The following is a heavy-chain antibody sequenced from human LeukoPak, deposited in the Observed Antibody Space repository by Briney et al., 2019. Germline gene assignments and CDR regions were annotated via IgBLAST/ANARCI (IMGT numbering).Heavy chain of an antibody. CDR2: IIPIFGTA. CDR3: ARGPNYYDSSGLFDY. D-gene: IGHD3-22*01. V-gene: IGHV1-69*05. CDR1: GGTFSSYA. J-gene: IGHJ4*02. Sequence: WASVKVSCKASGGTFSSYAISWVRQAPGQGLEWMGRIIPIFGTANYAQKFQGRVTITTDESTSTAYMELSSLRSEDTAVYYCARGPNYYDSSGLFDYWGQGTLVTVSS.